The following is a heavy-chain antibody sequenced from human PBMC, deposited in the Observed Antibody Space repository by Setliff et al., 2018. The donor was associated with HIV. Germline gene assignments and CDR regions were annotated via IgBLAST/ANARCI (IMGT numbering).Heavy chain of an antibody. CDR1: GFPLSSYT. V-gene: IGHV3-21*01. CDR2: ISNTSDSI. CDR3: SPQWPVGY. Sequence: GESLKISCVASGFPLSSYTMNWVRQAPGKGLEWVSSISNTSDSINYADSVKGRFTISRDNAKNSLYLQMNSLRVEDTAVYYCSPQWPVGYWGQGTLVTVSS. D-gene: IGHD6-19*01. J-gene: IGHJ4*02.